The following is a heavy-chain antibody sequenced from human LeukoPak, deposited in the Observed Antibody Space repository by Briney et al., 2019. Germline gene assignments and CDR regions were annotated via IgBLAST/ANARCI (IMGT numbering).Heavy chain of an antibody. CDR1: GFTFSSYG. CDR2: IRYDGSNK. CDR3: AKTMVRGVRQTFDY. J-gene: IGHJ4*02. V-gene: IGHV3-30*02. Sequence: GGSLRLSCAASGFTFSSYGMHWVRQAPGKGLEWVAFIRYDGSNKYYADSVKGRFTISRDNSKNTLYLQMNSLRAEDTAVYYCAKTMVRGVRQTFDYWGQGTLVTVSS. D-gene: IGHD3-10*01.